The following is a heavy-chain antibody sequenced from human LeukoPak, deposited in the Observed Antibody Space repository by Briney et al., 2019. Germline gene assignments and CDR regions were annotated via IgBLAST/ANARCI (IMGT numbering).Heavy chain of an antibody. J-gene: IGHJ6*02. CDR3: TRDGHGDGFMSGYSYFGMDV. D-gene: IGHD3-3*01. V-gene: IGHV3-21*06. Sequence: KPGGSLRLSCAASGFTFSYYTMNWVRQTPGMGLEWVSSIGSSGGDIYYADSMKGRFTISRDNAKSSLFLQMNNLRAEDTAVYFCTRDGHGDGFMSGYSYFGMDVWGQGTTVTVSS. CDR2: IGSSGGDI. CDR1: GFTFSYYT.